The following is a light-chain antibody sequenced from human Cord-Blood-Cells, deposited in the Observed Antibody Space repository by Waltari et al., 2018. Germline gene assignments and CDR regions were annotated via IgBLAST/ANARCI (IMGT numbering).Light chain of an antibody. CDR2: AAS. CDR1: QSISSY. J-gene: IGKJ1*01. CDR3: QQSYSTWT. V-gene: IGKV1-39*01. Sequence: DIQLTQSPSSLSASVGDRVTITYRASQSISSYLNWNQQKPGKAPKLLIYAASSLQIGVPSRFIGSGSGTDFTLTISSLQPEDFATYYCQQSYSTWTFGQGTKVEIK.